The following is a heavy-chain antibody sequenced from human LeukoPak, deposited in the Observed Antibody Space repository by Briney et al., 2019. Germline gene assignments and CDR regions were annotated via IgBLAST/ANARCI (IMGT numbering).Heavy chain of an antibody. CDR3: ARRLTGVDY. J-gene: IGHJ4*02. D-gene: IGHD7-27*01. V-gene: IGHV1-2*02. CDR2: INPNSGGT. CDR1: GYTYTAYY. Sequence: SVKVSCKPSGYTYTAYYMNWLRQSPRQGLEWMGWINPNSGGTNYAQNFQGRVTVTRDTSISTVYMELNSLRSDDTAVYYCARRLTGVDYWGQGTQVTVSS.